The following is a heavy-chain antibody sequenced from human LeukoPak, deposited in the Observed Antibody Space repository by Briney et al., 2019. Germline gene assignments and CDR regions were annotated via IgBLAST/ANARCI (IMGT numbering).Heavy chain of an antibody. V-gene: IGHV3-74*01. CDR2: FNSEGSST. J-gene: IGHJ4*02. CDR3: AREGLAAAGHRPARPVDY. D-gene: IGHD6-13*01. CDR1: GFTFSNYA. Sequence: QPGGSLRLSCAGSGFTFSNYAMTWVRQAPGERLGWVSRFNSEGSSTSYADSVKGRFTISRDNAKNTLYLQMSRLRAEDTAVYYFAREGLAAAGHRPARPVDYWGQGTLVTVSS.